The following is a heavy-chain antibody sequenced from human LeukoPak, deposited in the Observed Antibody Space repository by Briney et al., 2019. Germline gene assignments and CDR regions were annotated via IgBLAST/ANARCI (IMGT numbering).Heavy chain of an antibody. CDR2: IQYDGSNK. D-gene: IGHD3-3*01. CDR1: GFSFRSCG. V-gene: IGHV3-30*02. J-gene: IGHJ4*02. CDR3: AKGAGVGFDY. Sequence: GGSLRLSCAASGFSFRSCGMHWVRQAPRKGLEWVAFIQYDGSNKYYADSVKGRFTISRDNSKNTLFLQMNSLRAADTAVYYCAKGAGVGFDYWGQGTLVTVSS.